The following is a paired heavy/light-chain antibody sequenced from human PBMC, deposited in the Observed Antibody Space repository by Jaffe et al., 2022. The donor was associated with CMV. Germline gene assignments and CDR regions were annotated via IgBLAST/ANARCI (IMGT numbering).Light chain of an antibody. Sequence: DIQMTQSPSSLSASVGDRVTITCRASQSISSYLNWYQQKPGKAPKLLIYAASSLQSGVPSRFSGSGSGTDFTLTISSLQPEDFATYYCQQSYSCYTFGQGTKLEIK. V-gene: IGKV1-39*01. CDR3: QQSYSCYT. J-gene: IGKJ2*01. CDR1: QSISSY. CDR2: AAS.
Heavy chain of an antibody. CDR3: ARDRGLRIQLWLQIGDGGAFDI. Sequence: QVQLVQSGAEVKKPGASVKVSCKASGYTFTSYAMHWVRQAPGQRLEWMGWINAGNGNTKYSQKFQGRVTITRDTSASTAYMELSSLRSEDTAVYYCARDRGLRIQLWLQIGDGGAFDIWGQGTMVTVSS. D-gene: IGHD5-18*01. CDR1: GYTFTSYA. CDR2: INAGNGNT. J-gene: IGHJ3*02. V-gene: IGHV1-3*01.